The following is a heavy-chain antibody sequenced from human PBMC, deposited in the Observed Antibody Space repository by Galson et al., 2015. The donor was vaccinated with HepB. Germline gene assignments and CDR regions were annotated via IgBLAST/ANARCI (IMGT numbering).Heavy chain of an antibody. CDR3: ARDSGDIVVVPAANPHYFDY. Sequence: SLRLSCAASGFTFSSYGMHWVRQAPGKGLEWVAVIWYEGSNKYYADSVKGRFTISRDNSKNTLYLQMNSLRAEDTAVYYCARDSGDIVVVPAANPHYFDYWGQGTLVTVSS. V-gene: IGHV3-33*01. CDR2: IWYEGSNK. J-gene: IGHJ4*02. CDR1: GFTFSSYG. D-gene: IGHD2-2*01.